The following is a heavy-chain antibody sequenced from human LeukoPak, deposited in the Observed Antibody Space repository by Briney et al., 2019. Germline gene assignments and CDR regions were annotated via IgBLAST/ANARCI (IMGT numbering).Heavy chain of an antibody. CDR1: GGSISSYY. V-gene: IGHV4-30-4*01. D-gene: IGHD1-26*01. CDR2: IYYSGST. J-gene: IGHJ3*02. CDR3: AREGESDAFDI. Sequence: PSETLSLTCTVSGGSISSYYWSWIRQPPGKGLEWIGYIYYSGSTYYNPSLKSRVTISVDTSKNQFSLKLSSVTAADTAVYYCAREGESDAFDIWGQGTMVTVSS.